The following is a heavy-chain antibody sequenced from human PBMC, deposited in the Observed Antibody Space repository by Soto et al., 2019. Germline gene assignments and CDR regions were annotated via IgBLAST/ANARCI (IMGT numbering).Heavy chain of an antibody. CDR2: INHSGST. CDR3: ARALMLEGGGGYEAVQDY. D-gene: IGHD5-12*01. Sequence: ASETLSLTCAVYGGSFSGYYWSWIRQPPGKGLEWIGEINHSGSTNYNPSLKSRVTISVDTSKNQFSLKLSSVTAADTAVYYCARALMLEGGGGYEAVQDYWGQGTLVTVSS. J-gene: IGHJ4*02. V-gene: IGHV4-34*01. CDR1: GGSFSGYY.